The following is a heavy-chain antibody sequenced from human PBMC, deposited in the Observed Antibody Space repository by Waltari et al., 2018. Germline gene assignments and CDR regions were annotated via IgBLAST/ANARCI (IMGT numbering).Heavy chain of an antibody. CDR3: ARAGYYRFDY. J-gene: IGHJ4*02. CDR2: INRDGSTT. V-gene: IGHV3-74*01. Sequence: EVQLVESGGGLVQPGGSLRLSCGGSGFTFSNSWVPWVRQGPGKGLEWLSRINRDGSTTNYADAVKGRFTSARDNAKNTLYLEMNSLRAEDTAVYYCARAGYYRFDYWGQGTLGTVSS. CDR1: GFTFSNSW. D-gene: IGHD3-22*01.